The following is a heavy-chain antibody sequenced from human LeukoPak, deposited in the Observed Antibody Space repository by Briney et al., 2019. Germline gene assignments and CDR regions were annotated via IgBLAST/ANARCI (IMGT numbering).Heavy chain of an antibody. J-gene: IGHJ4*02. CDR1: GFTFYNYA. Sequence: QPGGSLRLSCTASGFTFYNYAIHWLRHAPGKGLEWVSLTSGDGITTYFADSVKGRFTISRDNSKSSLFLQMNSLRTEDTALYYCARDHVYGGADYWGQGTLVTVSS. V-gene: IGHV3-43*02. CDR3: ARDHVYGGADY. D-gene: IGHD5/OR15-5a*01. CDR2: TSGDGITT.